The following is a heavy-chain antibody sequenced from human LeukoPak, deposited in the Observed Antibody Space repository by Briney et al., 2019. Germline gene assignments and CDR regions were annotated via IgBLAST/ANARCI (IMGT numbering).Heavy chain of an antibody. CDR3: AKGRFLEWLPNNWFDP. V-gene: IGHV3-9*03. J-gene: IGHJ5*02. CDR1: AFTFDAYD. CDR2: ISWNSGSI. Sequence: PGSSLRLSCPASAFTFDAYDMHWARQAPGTAPEKGSGISWNSGSIVYADSVKGRFTISRDNAKNSLYLQMNSLRAEDMALYYCAKGRFLEWLPNNWFDPWGQGTLVTVSS. D-gene: IGHD3-3*01.